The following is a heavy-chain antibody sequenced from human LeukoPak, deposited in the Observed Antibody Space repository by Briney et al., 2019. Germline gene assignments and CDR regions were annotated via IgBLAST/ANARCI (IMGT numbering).Heavy chain of an antibody. CDR2: IYFSGRT. V-gene: IGHV4-39*01. D-gene: IGHD6-19*01. J-gene: IGHJ4*02. CDR3: ARHQWLGPFDY. CDR1: GGSISSSSHY. Sequence: SETLSLTCTVFGGSISSSSHYCGWIRQPPGEGLEWIGSIYFSGRTYYSPSLKRRVTISVDPSTNQFSLKLSSVTAADTAVYYCARHQWLGPFDYWGQGTLVTVSS.